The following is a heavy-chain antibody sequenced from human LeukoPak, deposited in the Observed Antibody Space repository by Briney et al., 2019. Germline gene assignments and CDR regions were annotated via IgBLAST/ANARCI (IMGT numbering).Heavy chain of an antibody. V-gene: IGHV4-34*01. J-gene: IGHJ4*02. Sequence: SETLSLTCAVYGGSFSGYYWSWIRQPPGKGLEWIGEINHSGSTNYNPSLKSRVTISVDTSKNQFSLKLSSVTAADTAAYYCARRGYSYVHIDYWGQGTLVTVSS. CDR2: INHSGST. CDR1: GGSFSGYY. CDR3: ARRGYSYVHIDY. D-gene: IGHD5-18*01.